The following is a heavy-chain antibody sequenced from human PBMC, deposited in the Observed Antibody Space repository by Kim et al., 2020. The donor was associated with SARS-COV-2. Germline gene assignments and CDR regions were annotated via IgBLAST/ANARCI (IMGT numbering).Heavy chain of an antibody. J-gene: IGHJ6*02. CDR2: IYYSGST. CDR3: ARGLGYCSSTSCPLYYYGMYD. V-gene: IGHV4-61*01. Sequence: SETLSLTCTVSGGSVSSGSYYWSWIRQPPGKGLEWIGDIYYSGSTNYNPSLKSLVTISVDTSKNQFSLKLSSVTAADTAVYYWARGLGYCSSTSCPLYYYGMYDWGPGTTVTVSS. D-gene: IGHD2-2*01. CDR1: GGSVSSGSYY.